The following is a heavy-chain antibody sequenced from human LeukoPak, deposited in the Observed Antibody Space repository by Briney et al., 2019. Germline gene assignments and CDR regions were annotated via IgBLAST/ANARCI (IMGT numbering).Heavy chain of an antibody. V-gene: IGHV5-51*01. J-gene: IGHJ4*02. CDR1: GYRFASYW. Sequence: GESLKISCKSSGYRFASYWIGWVRQMPGKGLEWIGFIYPDDSDTIYSPSFQGHVTISADKSINTAYLQWSTVKASDTDMYSCARRGSSNWYFDYWGQGTLVTVSS. CDR3: ARRGSSNWYFDY. CDR2: IYPDDSDT. D-gene: IGHD6-13*01.